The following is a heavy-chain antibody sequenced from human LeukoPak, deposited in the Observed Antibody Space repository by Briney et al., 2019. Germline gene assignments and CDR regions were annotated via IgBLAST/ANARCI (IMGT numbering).Heavy chain of an antibody. CDR1: GLTVSRSY. D-gene: IGHD3-22*01. J-gene: IGHJ4*02. Sequence: GGSLRLSCAASGLTVSRSYMNWVRQAPGKGLEWVSVIYAGGSTYYTDSVKGRFTISRDNSKNTLFLQMNSLRAEDTAVYYCARDHYDSSGYYADYWGQGTLVTVSS. CDR2: IYAGGST. CDR3: ARDHYDSSGYYADY. V-gene: IGHV3-66*01.